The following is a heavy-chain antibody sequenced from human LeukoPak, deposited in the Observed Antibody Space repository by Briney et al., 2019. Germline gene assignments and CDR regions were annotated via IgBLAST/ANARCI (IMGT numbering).Heavy chain of an antibody. D-gene: IGHD6-13*01. CDR3: ARASSSSWVTFDY. Sequence: PGGSLRLSCAASGFTFSNYGMHWVRQAPGKGLEWVAVTWYDGSNKYYADSVKGRFTISRDNSKNMLYLQVNSLRGEDTAVYYCARASSSSWVTFDYWGQGTLVTVSS. CDR1: GFTFSNYG. V-gene: IGHV3-33*01. J-gene: IGHJ4*02. CDR2: TWYDGSNK.